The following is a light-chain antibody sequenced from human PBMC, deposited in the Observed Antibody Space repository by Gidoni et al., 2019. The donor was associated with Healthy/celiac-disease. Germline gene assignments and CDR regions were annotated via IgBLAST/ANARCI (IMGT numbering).Light chain of an antibody. CDR3: QVLDSSSDHLGV. V-gene: IGLV3-21*04. CDR2: YDS. Sequence: SYVLTQPPSVSVAPGKTARITCGGNNIGSKSVHWYQQKPGQAPVLVIYYDSDRPSGIPERFSGSNSGNTATLTISRVEAGDEADYYCQVLDSSSDHLGVFGGGTKLTVL. J-gene: IGLJ3*02. CDR1: NIGSKS.